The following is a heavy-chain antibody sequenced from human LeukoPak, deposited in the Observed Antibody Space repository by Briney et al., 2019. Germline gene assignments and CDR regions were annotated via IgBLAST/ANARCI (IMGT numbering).Heavy chain of an antibody. D-gene: IGHD3-22*01. CDR2: IYHSQNT. CDR1: GYSISSGYY. Sequence: SETLSLTCTVSGYSISSGYYWGWIRQPPGKGLEGIGSIYHSQNTYYNPSLKSRVTISVDTSKNQFSLKLTSVTAAATAVYYCARSYYDTSGYCNDNWGQGTLVTVSS. J-gene: IGHJ4*02. V-gene: IGHV4-38-2*02. CDR3: ARSYYDTSGYCNDN.